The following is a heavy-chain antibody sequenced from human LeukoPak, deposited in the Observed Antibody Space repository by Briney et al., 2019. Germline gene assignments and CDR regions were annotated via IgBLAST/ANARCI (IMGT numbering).Heavy chain of an antibody. V-gene: IGHV4-34*01. CDR3: ARLQGVVPAAQKYFQH. CDR2: INHSGST. Sequence: SETLSLTCAVYGGSFSGYYWSWIRQPPGKGLEWIGEINHSGSTNYNPSLKSRVTISVDTSKNQFSLKLSSVTAADTAVYYCARLQGVVPAAQKYFQHWGQGTLVTVSS. J-gene: IGHJ1*01. D-gene: IGHD2-2*01. CDR1: GGSFSGYY.